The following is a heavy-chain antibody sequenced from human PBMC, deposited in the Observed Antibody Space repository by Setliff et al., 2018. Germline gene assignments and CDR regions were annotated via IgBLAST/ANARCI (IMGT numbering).Heavy chain of an antibody. CDR2: MSYDGKII. Sequence: GGSLRLSCAASEFIFSAYVMHWVRQAPGKGLEWVAVMSYDGKIIYYADSVKGRFTISRDDSRNSLYLQMNSLRVEDTASYFCARDPNGDFVGAFDPWDQGILVTVSS. CDR3: ARDPNGDFVGAFDP. V-gene: IGHV3-30*04. J-gene: IGHJ5*02. CDR1: EFIFSAYV. D-gene: IGHD4-17*01.